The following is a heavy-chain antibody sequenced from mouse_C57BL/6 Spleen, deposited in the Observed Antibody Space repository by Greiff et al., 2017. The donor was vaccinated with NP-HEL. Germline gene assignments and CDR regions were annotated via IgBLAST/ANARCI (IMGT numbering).Heavy chain of an antibody. CDR3: ASGYFDV. J-gene: IGHJ1*03. V-gene: IGHV7-3*01. Sequence: VQLQQSGGGLVQPGGSLSLSCAASGFTFTDYYMSWVRQPPGKALEWLGFIRNKANGYTTEYSASVKGRFTISRDNSQSILYLQMNALRAEDSATYYCASGYFDVWGTGTTVTVSS. CDR2: IRNKANGYTT. CDR1: GFTFTDYY.